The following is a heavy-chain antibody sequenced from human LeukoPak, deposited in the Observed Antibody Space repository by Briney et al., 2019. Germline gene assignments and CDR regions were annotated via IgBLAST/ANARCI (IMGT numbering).Heavy chain of an antibody. CDR3: ARGKNPLEVSLGY. V-gene: IGHV4-4*02. Sequence: SETLSLTCAVSGGSISSSNWWSWVRQPPGKGLEWIGEIYHSGSTNYNPSLKSRVTISVDKSKNQCSLKLSSVTAADTAVYYCARGKNPLEVSLGYWGQGTLVTVSS. D-gene: IGHD7-27*01. CDR1: GGSISSSNW. CDR2: IYHSGST. J-gene: IGHJ4*02.